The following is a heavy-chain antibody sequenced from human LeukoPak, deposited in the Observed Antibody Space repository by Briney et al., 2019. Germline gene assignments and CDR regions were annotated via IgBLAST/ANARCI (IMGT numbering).Heavy chain of an antibody. CDR1: GFTFRRYG. V-gene: IGHV3-53*01. CDR2: IYSGGST. J-gene: IGHJ4*02. CDR3: ARDPSGGYYFFDY. D-gene: IGHD3-10*01. Sequence: GESLRLSCVPSGFTFRRYGMSWVRPAPGKGLEWVSVIYSGGSTYYADSVKGRFTISRDNSKNTLYLQMNSLRAEDTAVYYCARDPSGGYYFFDYWGQGTLVTVSS.